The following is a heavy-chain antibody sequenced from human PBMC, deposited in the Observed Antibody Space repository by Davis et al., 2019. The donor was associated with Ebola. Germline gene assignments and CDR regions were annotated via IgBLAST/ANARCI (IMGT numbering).Heavy chain of an antibody. Sequence: AASVKVSCKASGYTFTGYYMHWVRQAPGQGLEWMGWMNPNSGNTGYAQKFQGRVTMTRNTSISTAYMELSSLRSEDTAVYYCARAITMVQGVIGLWGQGTLVTVSS. CDR2: MNPNSGNT. J-gene: IGHJ4*02. V-gene: IGHV1-8*02. CDR3: ARAITMVQGVIGL. D-gene: IGHD3-10*01. CDR1: GYTFTGYY.